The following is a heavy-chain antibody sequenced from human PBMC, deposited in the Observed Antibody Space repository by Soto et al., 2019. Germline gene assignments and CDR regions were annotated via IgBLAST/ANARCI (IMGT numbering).Heavy chain of an antibody. V-gene: IGHV3-66*01. D-gene: IGHD6-13*01. CDR3: AKGDSSSWYRTYYFDY. J-gene: IGHJ4*02. CDR2: IQSGGPT. Sequence: PGGSLRLSCAASGFTVSSKYMSWVRQAPGKGLEWVSLIQSGGPTYYADSVKGRFTISRDTSENTLYLQMNSLRAEDTAVYYCAKGDSSSWYRTYYFDYWGQGTLVTVSS. CDR1: GFTVSSKY.